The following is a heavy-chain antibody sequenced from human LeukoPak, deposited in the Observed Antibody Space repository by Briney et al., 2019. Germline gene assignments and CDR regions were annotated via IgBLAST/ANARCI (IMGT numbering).Heavy chain of an antibody. CDR3: ARATYDSSVHFDY. V-gene: IGHV4-61*01. D-gene: IGHD3-22*01. CDR1: GGSVSSGSY. J-gene: IGHJ4*02. CDR2: IYYSGST. Sequence: SETLSLTCTVSGGSVSSGSYWSWIRQPPGKGLEWIGYIYYSGSTNYNPSLQSRVTISVDTSKSQFSPKLSSATAADTAVYYCARATYDSSVHFDYWGQGTLVTVSS.